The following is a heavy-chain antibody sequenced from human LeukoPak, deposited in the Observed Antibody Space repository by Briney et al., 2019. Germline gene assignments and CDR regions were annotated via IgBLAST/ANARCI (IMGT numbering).Heavy chain of an antibody. Sequence: GGSLRLSCAASGFTFSSYSMNWVRQAPGKGLEWVSSISSSSSYIYYADSVKGRFTISRDNAKNSLYLQMNSRRAEDTAVYYCARDPVGGYFDYWGQGTLVTVSS. D-gene: IGHD3-16*01. V-gene: IGHV3-21*01. CDR3: ARDPVGGYFDY. CDR1: GFTFSSYS. CDR2: ISSSSSYI. J-gene: IGHJ4*02.